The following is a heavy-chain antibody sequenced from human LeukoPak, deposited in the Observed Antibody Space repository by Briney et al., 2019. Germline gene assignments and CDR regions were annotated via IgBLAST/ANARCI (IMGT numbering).Heavy chain of an antibody. CDR1: GGSVSNSNYY. J-gene: IGHJ4*02. Sequence: PSETLSLTCTVSGGSVSNSNYYCGWVRQPPGKGLEWIGSIYYSGSTYYNPSLKSRVTISVDTSKNQFSLKLSSVTAADTAVYYCARQRGYCSGGSCYGMFDHWGQGTLVTVSS. CDR3: ARQRGYCSGGSCYGMFDH. D-gene: IGHD2-15*01. CDR2: IYYSGST. V-gene: IGHV4-39*01.